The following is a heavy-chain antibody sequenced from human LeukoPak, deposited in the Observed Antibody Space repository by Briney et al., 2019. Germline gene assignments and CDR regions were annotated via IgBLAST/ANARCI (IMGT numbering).Heavy chain of an antibody. CDR1: GFTFSRYW. J-gene: IGHJ4*02. CDR3: AKDRDILTGYYQSQFDY. CDR2: IYSGGST. D-gene: IGHD3-9*01. V-gene: IGHV3-53*01. Sequence: GGSLRLSCVGSGFTFSRYWLNWVRQAPGKGLEWVSVIYSGGSTYYADSVKGRFTISRDNSKNTLYLQMNSLRAEDTAVYYCAKDRDILTGYYQSQFDYWGQGTLVTVSS.